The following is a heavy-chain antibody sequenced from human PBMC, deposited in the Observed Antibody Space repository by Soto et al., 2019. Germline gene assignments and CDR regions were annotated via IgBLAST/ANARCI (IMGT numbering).Heavy chain of an antibody. J-gene: IGHJ6*02. CDR1: GFTFRSYA. Sequence: GASLRLSCAASGFTFRSYAMSWVRQAPGMGLEWVSAISGSGGSTYYADSVKGRFTISRDNSKNTLYLQMNSLRAEDTAVYYCAKCLNGRIFGVGTRDYYYGMDVWGQGTTVTVSS. V-gene: IGHV3-23*01. D-gene: IGHD3-3*01. CDR2: ISGSGGST. CDR3: AKCLNGRIFGVGTRDYYYGMDV.